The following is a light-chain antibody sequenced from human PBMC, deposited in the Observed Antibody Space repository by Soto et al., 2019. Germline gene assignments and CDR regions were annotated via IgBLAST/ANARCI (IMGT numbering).Light chain of an antibody. CDR2: GAS. CDR1: QSVSSSY. J-gene: IGKJ5*01. CDR3: QQHGSSPWT. V-gene: IGKV3-20*01. Sequence: EILLTQSPGTLSLSPGERATLSCRASQSVSSSYLAWYQQKPGQAPRLLIYGASSRATGIPDRFSGSGSGTDFTLTISRLEPEDFAVYYCQQHGSSPWTFGQGTRLENK.